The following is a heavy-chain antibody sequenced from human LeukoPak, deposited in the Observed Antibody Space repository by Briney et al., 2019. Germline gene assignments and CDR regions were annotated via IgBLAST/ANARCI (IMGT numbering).Heavy chain of an antibody. Sequence: PSETLSLTCAVYGGSFSGYYWSWIRQPPGKGLEWIGEINHSGSTNYNPSLKSRVTISVDTSKNQFSLKLSSVTAADTAVYYCVRTDFWSGSHFDYWGQGTLVTVSS. D-gene: IGHD3-3*01. V-gene: IGHV4-34*01. CDR1: GGSFSGYY. CDR2: INHSGST. CDR3: VRTDFWSGSHFDY. J-gene: IGHJ4*02.